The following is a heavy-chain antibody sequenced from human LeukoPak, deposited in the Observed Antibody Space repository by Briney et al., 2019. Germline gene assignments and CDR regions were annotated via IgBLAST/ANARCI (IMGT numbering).Heavy chain of an antibody. CDR3: AKAHSSGWATIDY. CDR1: GFTFDDYA. V-gene: IGHV3-9*01. J-gene: IGHJ4*02. CDR2: ISWNSGSI. D-gene: IGHD6-19*01. Sequence: GRSLRLSCAASGFTFDDYAMHWVRQAPGKGLEWVSGISWNSGSIGYADSVKGRFTISRDNAKNSLYLQMNSLRAEGTALYYCAKAHSSGWATIDYWGQGTLVTVSS.